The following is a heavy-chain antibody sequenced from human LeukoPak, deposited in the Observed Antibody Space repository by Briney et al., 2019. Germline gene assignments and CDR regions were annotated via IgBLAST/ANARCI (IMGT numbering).Heavy chain of an antibody. CDR1: GFTFDDYG. CDR2: ISKNGGSS. J-gene: IGHJ4*02. D-gene: IGHD3-10*01. Sequence: GGSLRLSCAASGFTFDDYGMSWVRQPPGKGLEWVCGISKNGGSSGYADSVKGRFTISRDNAKNSLYLQMNSLRAEDTALYYCAKDSAMVRGVIDYWGQGTLVTVSS. V-gene: IGHV3-20*04. CDR3: AKDSAMVRGVIDY.